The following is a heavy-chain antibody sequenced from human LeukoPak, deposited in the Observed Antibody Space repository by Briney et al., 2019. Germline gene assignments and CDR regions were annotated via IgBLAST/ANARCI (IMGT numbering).Heavy chain of an antibody. D-gene: IGHD2-15*01. Sequence: PSETLFPTCTVSGDFFVRRIFYLGWVRQPPGKGLGWIGSDHYSGSPYYNPSLKSRVSISVDTSKNQFSLKVTSVTATDTSMYYCARVSGYCSAGSCYSSTFDSWGQGTLVTVSS. CDR3: ARVSGYCSAGSCYSSTFDS. CDR2: DHYSGSP. CDR1: GDFFVRRIFY. V-gene: IGHV4-39*01. J-gene: IGHJ4*02.